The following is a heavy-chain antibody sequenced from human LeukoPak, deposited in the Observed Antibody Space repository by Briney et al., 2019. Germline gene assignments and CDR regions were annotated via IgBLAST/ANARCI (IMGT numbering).Heavy chain of an antibody. CDR2: IYSDGST. D-gene: IGHD1-14*01. CDR1: GFTVSSNY. J-gene: IGHJ4*02. V-gene: IGHV3-53*01. Sequence: SGGSLRLSWAASGFTVSSNYMSWVRQAPGKGLEWVSVIYSDGSTYYADSVKGRFTISRDNSRNTVYLQMKSLRAEDTAVYYCARDFGMTFDYWGQGTLVTVSS. CDR3: ARDFGMTFDY.